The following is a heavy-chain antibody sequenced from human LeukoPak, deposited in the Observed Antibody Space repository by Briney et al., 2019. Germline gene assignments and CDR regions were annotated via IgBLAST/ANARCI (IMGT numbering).Heavy chain of an antibody. V-gene: IGHV3-30*04. CDR2: ISYDGSNK. CDR3: ARDQDSSGWIDY. J-gene: IGHJ4*02. CDR1: GFTFSSYA. Sequence: GGSLRLSCAASGFTFSSYAMHWVRQAPGKGLEWVAVISYDGSNKYYADSVKGRFTISRDNSKNTLYLQMNSLRAEGTAVYYCARDQDSSGWIDYWGQGTLVTVSS. D-gene: IGHD6-19*01.